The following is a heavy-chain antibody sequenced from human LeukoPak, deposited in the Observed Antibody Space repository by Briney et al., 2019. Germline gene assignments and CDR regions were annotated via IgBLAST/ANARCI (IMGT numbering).Heavy chain of an antibody. J-gene: IGHJ3*02. CDR2: IHPVTGDT. D-gene: IGHD2/OR15-2a*01. V-gene: IGHV1-2*02. CDR3: ARDCNGCRGALDI. Sequence: ASVSVSCKTSGYTFAGHYLHWVRQAPGQGLEWMGSIHPVTGDTLSAQKFEGRVTMTRDTSIRTAYMELSRLTSDDTAVYYCARDCNGCRGALDIWGQGTKVTVSS. CDR1: GYTFAGHY.